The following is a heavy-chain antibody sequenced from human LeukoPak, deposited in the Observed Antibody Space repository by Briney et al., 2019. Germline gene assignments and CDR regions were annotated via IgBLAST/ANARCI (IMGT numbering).Heavy chain of an antibody. D-gene: IGHD3-22*01. V-gene: IGHV4-59*01. CDR2: IYYSGST. CDR3: ARGYDSSGSLGY. Sequence: SETLSLTCTVSGGSISSYYWSWIRQPPGKGLEWIGYIYYSGSTNYNPSLKSRVTISVDTSKNQFSLKLSSVTAADTAVYYCARGYDSSGSLGYWGQGTLVTVSS. J-gene: IGHJ4*02. CDR1: GGSISSYY.